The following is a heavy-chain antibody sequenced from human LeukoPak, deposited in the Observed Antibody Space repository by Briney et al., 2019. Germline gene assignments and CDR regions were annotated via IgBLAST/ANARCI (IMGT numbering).Heavy chain of an antibody. D-gene: IGHD6-13*01. Sequence: PGGSLRLSCAASGFTFSSYSMNWVRQAPGKGLEWVSSISSSSSYIYYADSVKGRVTISRDNAKNSLYLQMNSLRAEDTAVYYCARVYSSASISDYWGQGTLVTVSS. J-gene: IGHJ4*02. V-gene: IGHV3-21*01. CDR1: GFTFSSYS. CDR2: ISSSSSYI. CDR3: ARVYSSASISDY.